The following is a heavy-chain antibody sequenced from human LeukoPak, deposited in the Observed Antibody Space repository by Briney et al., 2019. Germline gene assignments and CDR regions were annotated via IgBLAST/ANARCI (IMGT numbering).Heavy chain of an antibody. J-gene: IGHJ6*03. CDR3: SREIGGSIAVVTANRRDTSYYYMDV. V-gene: IGHV3-21*06. Sequence: GGSLRLSCSTSGFSLSSYTMTWVRQAPGKGLQWVSSISGSGSYIYYAESVKDRFTISRDNAKNSVFLQMSSLRAEDTAIYFCSREIGGSIAVVTANRRDTSYYYMDVWGKGTTVAVS. D-gene: IGHD2-21*02. CDR2: ISGSGSYI. CDR1: GFSLSSYT.